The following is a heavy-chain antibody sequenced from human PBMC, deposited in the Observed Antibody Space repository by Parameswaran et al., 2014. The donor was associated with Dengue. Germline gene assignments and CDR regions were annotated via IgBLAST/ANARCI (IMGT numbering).Heavy chain of an antibody. V-gene: IGHV5-51*01. D-gene: IGHD5-18*01. J-gene: IGHJ4*02. CDR2: IYPGDSDT. CDR3: ARQPTAMVTHFDY. Sequence: VRQASRERPWSGWGVIYPGDSDTRYSPSFQGQVTISADKSISTAYLQWSSLKASDTAMYYCARQPTAMVTHFDYWGQGTLVTVSS.